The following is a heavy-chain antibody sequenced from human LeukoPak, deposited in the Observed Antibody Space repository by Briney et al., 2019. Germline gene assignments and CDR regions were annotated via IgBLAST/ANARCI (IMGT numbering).Heavy chain of an antibody. J-gene: IGHJ4*02. CDR1: GGSFSGYY. D-gene: IGHD1-26*01. CDR2: INHSGST. Sequence: SETLSLTCAVYGGSFSGYYWSWIRQPPGKGLEWIGEINHSGSTNYNPSPKSRVTISVDTSKNQFSLKLSSVTAADTAVYYCARGPVRVGATKDYWGQGTLVTVSS. CDR3: ARGPVRVGATKDY. V-gene: IGHV4-34*01.